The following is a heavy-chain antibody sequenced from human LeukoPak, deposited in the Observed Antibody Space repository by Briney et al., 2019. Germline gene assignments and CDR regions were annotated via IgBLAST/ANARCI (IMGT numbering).Heavy chain of an antibody. V-gene: IGHV1-18*01. CDR3: AREENYSGSYGHDAFDI. Sequence: ASVKVSCKASGYTFTSYGISWVRQAPGQGLEWMGWISAYNGNTNYAQKLQGRVTMTTDTSTSTAYMELRSPRSDDTAVYYCAREENYSGSYGHDAFDIWGQGTMVTVSS. CDR1: GYTFTSYG. D-gene: IGHD1-26*01. CDR2: ISAYNGNT. J-gene: IGHJ3*02.